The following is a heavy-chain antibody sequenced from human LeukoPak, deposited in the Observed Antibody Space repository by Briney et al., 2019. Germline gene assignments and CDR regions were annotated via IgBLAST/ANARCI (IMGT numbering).Heavy chain of an antibody. CDR1: GFTFSDYA. D-gene: IGHD3-10*01. V-gene: IGHV3-30*04. CDR2: ISYDGSWM. J-gene: IGHJ4*02. CDR3: ARGRGSGSFLIDY. Sequence: GGSLRLSCAASGFTFSDYAMHWVRQAPGKGLEWVAVISYDGSWMYYADFVKGRFTVSRDNSKSTLYLQMDSPRVEDTAVNFCARGRGSGSFLIDYWGQGTLVTVSS.